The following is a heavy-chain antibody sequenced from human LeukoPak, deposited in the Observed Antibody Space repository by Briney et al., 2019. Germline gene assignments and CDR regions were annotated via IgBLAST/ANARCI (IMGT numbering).Heavy chain of an antibody. J-gene: IGHJ4*02. D-gene: IGHD2-2*01. CDR1: GFTFSSYG. CDR3: AKVRRVPAATYFDY. V-gene: IGHV3-30*02. Sequence: GGSLRLSCAASGFTFSSYGMHWVRQAPGKGLEWVAFIRYDGSNKYYADSVKGRFTISRDNSKNTLYLQMNSLRAEDMAVYYCAKVRRVPAATYFDYWGQGTLVTVSS. CDR2: IRYDGSNK.